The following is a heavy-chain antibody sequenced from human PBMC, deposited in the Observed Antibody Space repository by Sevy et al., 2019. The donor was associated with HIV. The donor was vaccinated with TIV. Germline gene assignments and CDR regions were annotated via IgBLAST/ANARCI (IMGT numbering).Heavy chain of an antibody. J-gene: IGHJ6*02. V-gene: IGHV3-30*18. CDR3: AQDRAGSGSDPVGHYYYYYGMDV. CDR1: GFTFSSYG. Sequence: GGSLRLSCAASGFTFSSYGMHWVRQAPGKGLEWVAVISYDGSNKYYADSVKGRFTISRDNSRNTLFLQMNSLRAEDTVVYYCAQDRAGSGSDPVGHYYYYYGMDVWGQGTTVTVSS. CDR2: ISYDGSNK. D-gene: IGHD3-10*01.